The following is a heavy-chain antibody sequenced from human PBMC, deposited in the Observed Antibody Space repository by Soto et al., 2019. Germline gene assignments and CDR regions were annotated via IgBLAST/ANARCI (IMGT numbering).Heavy chain of an antibody. D-gene: IGHD1-26*01. CDR3: AKGLNAAPWELLLDF. J-gene: IGHJ4*02. CDR1: GFTFGSYV. V-gene: IGHV3-23*01. Sequence: EVQLLESGGGLVQPGGSLRVSCAASGFTFGSYVMSWVRQAPGKGLEWVSVISGSGGSTYYADSVKGRFTISRDNSKNTLYLQMNSLRAEDTAVYHCAKGLNAAPWELLLDFWGQGTLVTVSS. CDR2: ISGSGGST.